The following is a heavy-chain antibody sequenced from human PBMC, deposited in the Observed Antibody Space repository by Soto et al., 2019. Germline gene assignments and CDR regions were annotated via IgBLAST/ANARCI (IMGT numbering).Heavy chain of an antibody. CDR1: GASINNNNYY. V-gene: IGHV4-30-4*01. CDR3: ARMSYFYDKWYFDL. D-gene: IGHD3-22*01. CDR2: VYYSGTT. J-gene: IGHJ2*01. Sequence: QLQEPGQGLLKPSRTLSLPCTVPGASINNNNYYWIWSRQTPGTGLEWIGYVYYSGTTDYIPPLKSRLSMSIDKSQNQFTLKLNSVTAADTATYYCARMSYFYDKWYFDLWGRGTLVTVSS.